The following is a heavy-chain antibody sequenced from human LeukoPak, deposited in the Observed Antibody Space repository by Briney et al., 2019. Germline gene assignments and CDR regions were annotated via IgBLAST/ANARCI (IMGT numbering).Heavy chain of an antibody. CDR1: GYTFTSYD. CDR3: ARDGVGYYYGSGSYFSDYYYMDV. CDR2: MNPNSGNT. V-gene: IGHV1-8*01. Sequence: GASVKVSCKASGYTFTSYDINWVRQATGQGLEWMGWMNPNSGNTGYAQKFQGRVTMTRNTSISTAYMELSSLRSEDTAVYYCARDGVGYYYGSGSYFSDYYYMDVWGKGTTVTISS. J-gene: IGHJ6*03. D-gene: IGHD3-10*01.